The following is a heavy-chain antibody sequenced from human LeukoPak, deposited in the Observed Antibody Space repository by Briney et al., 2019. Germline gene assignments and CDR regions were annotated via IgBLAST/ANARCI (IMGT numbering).Heavy chain of an antibody. V-gene: IGHV3-23*01. CDR1: GFTFSSYA. Sequence: GGSLRLSCAASGFTFSSYAMSWVRQAPGKGLEWVSAISGSGGSTYYADSVEGRFTISRDNSKNTLYLQMNSLRAEDTAVYYCARDKYQLVRDYYYMDVWGKGTTVTVSS. D-gene: IGHD6-6*01. CDR2: ISGSGGST. J-gene: IGHJ6*03. CDR3: ARDKYQLVRDYYYMDV.